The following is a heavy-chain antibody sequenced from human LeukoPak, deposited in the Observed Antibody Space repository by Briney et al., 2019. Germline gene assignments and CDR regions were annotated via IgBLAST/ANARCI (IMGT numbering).Heavy chain of an antibody. D-gene: IGHD3/OR15-3a*01. V-gene: IGHV3-53*01. Sequence: GGSLRLSCAASGFTVSSNYMSWVRQAPGKGLEWVSVIYSGGSTYYADSVKGRFTISRDNSKNTLYLQMNSLGAEDTAVYYCARGSDFWYYYGMDVWGQGTTVTVSS. CDR1: GFTVSSNY. J-gene: IGHJ6*02. CDR2: IYSGGST. CDR3: ARGSDFWYYYGMDV.